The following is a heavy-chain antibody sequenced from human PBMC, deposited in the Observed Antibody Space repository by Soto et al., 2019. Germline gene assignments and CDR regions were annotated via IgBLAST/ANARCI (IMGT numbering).Heavy chain of an antibody. V-gene: IGHV5-51*04. J-gene: IGHJ3*02. CDR1: GHSFTTYW. CDR3: TKDLDYGGNSDTIDI. CDR2: IYPGDSRT. Sequence: EAQLVQSGAEVKKPGESLKISCEYSGHSFTTYWIAWVRQMPGKGLEGMGIIYPGDSRTTYSPSFQGQVIISADTPISTAYWQWSQLKASYTSMYYCTKDLDYGGNSDTIDIWGQGTMVIVSS. D-gene: IGHD4-17*01.